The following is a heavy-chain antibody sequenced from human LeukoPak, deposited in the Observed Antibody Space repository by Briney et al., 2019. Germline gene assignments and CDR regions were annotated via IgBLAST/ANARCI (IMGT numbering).Heavy chain of an antibody. CDR2: IKQDGSEK. J-gene: IGHJ4*02. CDR1: GFTFSSYW. V-gene: IGHV3-7*05. CDR3: ARDLHRFGPGLG. D-gene: IGHD3-10*01. Sequence: GGSLRFSCAASGFTFSSYWMSWVRQAPGKGLEWVANIKQDGSEKYYVDSVKGRFTISRDNAKNSLYLQINSLRAEATAVYYCARDLHRFGPGLGWGQGTLVTVSS.